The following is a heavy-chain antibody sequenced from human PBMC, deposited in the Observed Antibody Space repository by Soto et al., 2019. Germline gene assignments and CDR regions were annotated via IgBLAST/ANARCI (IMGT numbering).Heavy chain of an antibody. CDR2: ISYDGSNK. CDR3: ARDWGGNYLFDY. V-gene: IGHV3-30-3*01. J-gene: IGHJ4*02. CDR1: GFTFSGYG. D-gene: IGHD1-26*01. Sequence: QVQLVESGGGVVQPGRSLRLSCAASGFTFSGYGIHWVRQAPGKGLEWVAVISYDGSNKYYADSVKGRFTITRDNSNNTLYLQMNSLGTEDTAVYYCARDWGGNYLFDYGGQGTLVIVSS.